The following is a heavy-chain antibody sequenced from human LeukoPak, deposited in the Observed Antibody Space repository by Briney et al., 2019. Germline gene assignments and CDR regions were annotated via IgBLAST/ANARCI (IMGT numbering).Heavy chain of an antibody. J-gene: IGHJ6*02. CDR1: GYTLTELS. CDR2: FDPEDGGT. D-gene: IGHD6-19*01. CDR3: ATPPLTSTYSSGWNYYYGMDV. Sequence: GASVKVSCKVSGYTLTELSMHWVRQAPGKGLEWMGGFDPEDGGTIYAQKFQGRVTMTEDTSTDTAYMELSSLRSEDTAVYYCATPPLTSTYSSGWNYYYGMDVWGQGTTVTVSS. V-gene: IGHV1-24*01.